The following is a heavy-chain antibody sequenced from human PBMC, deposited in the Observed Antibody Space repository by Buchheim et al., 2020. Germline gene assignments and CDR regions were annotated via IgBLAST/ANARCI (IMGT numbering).Heavy chain of an antibody. CDR1: GFTFSSYA. CDR3: AKDGLYYDSSGYPSYFDY. CDR2: ISGSGGST. V-gene: IGHV3-23*01. Sequence: EVQLLESGGGLVQPGGSLRLSCAASGFTFSSYAMSWVRQAPGKGLEWVSAISGSGGSTYYADSVKGRFTISRDNSKNTLYLQMNSLGAEDTAVYYCAKDGLYYDSSGYPSYFDYWGQGTL. J-gene: IGHJ4*02. D-gene: IGHD3-22*01.